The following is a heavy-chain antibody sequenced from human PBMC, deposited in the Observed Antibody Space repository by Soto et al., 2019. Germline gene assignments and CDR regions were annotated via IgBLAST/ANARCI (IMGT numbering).Heavy chain of an antibody. CDR1: GFSLSNARMG. J-gene: IGHJ5*02. V-gene: IGHV2-26*01. CDR3: ARGVTYYYGSGRYNWFDP. CDR2: IFSNDEK. D-gene: IGHD3-10*01. Sequence: QVTLKESGPVLVKPTETLTLTCTVSGFSLSNARMGVSWIRQPPGKALEWLAHIFSNDEKSYSTSLKSRLTISKETSKSQVVLTMTNMDPVDTATYYCARGVTYYYGSGRYNWFDPWGQGTLVTVSS.